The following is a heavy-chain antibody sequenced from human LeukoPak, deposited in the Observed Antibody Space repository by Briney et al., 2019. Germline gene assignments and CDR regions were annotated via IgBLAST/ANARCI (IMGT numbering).Heavy chain of an antibody. CDR1: GGSLSSGSYY. V-gene: IGHV4-61*01. J-gene: IGHJ4*02. D-gene: IGHD3-9*01. CDR2: IYYSGST. Sequence: ETLSLTCIVSGGSLSSGSYYWSWIRHPPGKGLEWIWYIYYSGSTNYNPSLKSRFTISVDTSKNQFSRKPSSVTAGPPVGYFEARGKRYFDILYGYYNGHFDYWGQRTLVTVSS. CDR3: ARGKRYFDILYGYYNGHFDY.